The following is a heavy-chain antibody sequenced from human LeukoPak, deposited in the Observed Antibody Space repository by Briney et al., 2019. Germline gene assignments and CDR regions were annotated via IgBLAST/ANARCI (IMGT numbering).Heavy chain of an antibody. CDR2: ISSSRSTI. J-gene: IGHJ4*02. V-gene: IGHV3-48*02. Sequence: PGGSLRLSCAASGFTFSSYSMNWVRQAPGRGLVWVSYISSSRSTIYYADSVKGRFTISRDNAKNSLYLQMNSRREEDTAVYYCARWGGTGSLYSWGQGTLVTVSS. CDR3: ARWGGTGSLYS. D-gene: IGHD1-1*01. CDR1: GFTFSSYS.